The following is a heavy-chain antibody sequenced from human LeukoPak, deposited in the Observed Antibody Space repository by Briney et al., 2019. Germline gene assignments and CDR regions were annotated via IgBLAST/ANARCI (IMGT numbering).Heavy chain of an antibody. J-gene: IGHJ3*02. D-gene: IGHD1-14*01. CDR1: GGSISSYY. CDR3: ARVGGNDAFDI. Sequence: NPSQTLSLTCTVSGGSISSYYWSWSRQPPGKGLERIGYIYYSGSTNYNPSLKSRVTISVDTSKNQFSLKLSSVTAADTAVYYCARVGGNDAFDIWGQGTMVTVSS. CDR2: IYYSGST. V-gene: IGHV4-59*01.